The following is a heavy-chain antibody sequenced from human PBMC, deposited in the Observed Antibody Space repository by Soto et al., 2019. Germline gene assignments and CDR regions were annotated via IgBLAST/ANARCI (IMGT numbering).Heavy chain of an antibody. CDR3: AKDGGDSSGWTFDY. CDR1: GFTFSSYG. Sequence: GGSLRLSCAASGFTFSSYGMHWVRQAPGKGLEWVAVISYDGSNKYYADSVKGRFTISRDNSKNTLYLQMNSLRAEDTAVYYCAKDGGDSSGWTFDYWGQGTLVTAPQ. J-gene: IGHJ4*02. CDR2: ISYDGSNK. D-gene: IGHD6-19*01. V-gene: IGHV3-30*18.